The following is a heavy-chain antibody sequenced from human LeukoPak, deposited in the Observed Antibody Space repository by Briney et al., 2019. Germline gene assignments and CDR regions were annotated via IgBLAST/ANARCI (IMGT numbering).Heavy chain of an antibody. CDR3: AKAPYGGSGTRMDV. J-gene: IGHJ6*02. CDR1: GFTFSSYS. V-gene: IGHV3-21*04. CDR2: ISSSSSYI. D-gene: IGHD3-10*01. Sequence: GGSLRLSCAASGFTFSSYSMNWVRQAPGKGLEWVSSISSSSSYIYYADSVKGRFTISRDNSKNSLYLQMNSLRTEDTALYYCAKAPYGGSGTRMDVWGQGTTVTVSS.